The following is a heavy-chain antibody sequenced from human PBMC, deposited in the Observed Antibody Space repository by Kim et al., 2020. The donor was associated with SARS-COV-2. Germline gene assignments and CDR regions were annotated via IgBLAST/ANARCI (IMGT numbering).Heavy chain of an antibody. Sequence: AGSVKRRITTSRDNARNPLYLQMNSLGAEDTGIYYCARGGVVRGVTSDYWGQGALVTVSS. J-gene: IGHJ4*02. CDR3: ARGGVVRGVTSDY. D-gene: IGHD3-10*01. V-gene: IGHV3-11*04.